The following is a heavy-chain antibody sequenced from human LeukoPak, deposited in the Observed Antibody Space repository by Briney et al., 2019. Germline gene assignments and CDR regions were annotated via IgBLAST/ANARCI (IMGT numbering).Heavy chain of an antibody. CDR1: GFTFSSYA. CDR2: ISGSGGST. J-gene: IGHJ4*02. Sequence: PGGSLRLSCAASGFTFSSYAMSWVRQAPGKGLEWVSAISGSGGSTYYADSVKGRFTISRDNSKNTLYLQMNSLRAEDTAVYYCAKARRGLLWFGENFDYWGQGTLVTVSS. V-gene: IGHV3-23*01. D-gene: IGHD3-10*01. CDR3: AKARRGLLWFGENFDY.